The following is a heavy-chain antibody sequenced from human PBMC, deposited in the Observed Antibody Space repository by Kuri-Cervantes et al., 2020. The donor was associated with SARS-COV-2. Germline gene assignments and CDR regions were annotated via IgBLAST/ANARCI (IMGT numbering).Heavy chain of an antibody. J-gene: IGHJ6*03. Sequence: GESLKISWAASHFTFSSYAFHWVRQAPGQGLEWVGAISYDGNNKYFADSVGGRFTVSRDNSKNTLYLEMDGLRPEDTAVYYCARDMTFDEYGDYFYYYMDVWGKGTPVTVSS. CDR3: ARDMTFDEYGDYFYYYMDV. D-gene: IGHD3-16*01. V-gene: IGHV3-30*04. CDR1: HFTFSSYA. CDR2: ISYDGNNK.